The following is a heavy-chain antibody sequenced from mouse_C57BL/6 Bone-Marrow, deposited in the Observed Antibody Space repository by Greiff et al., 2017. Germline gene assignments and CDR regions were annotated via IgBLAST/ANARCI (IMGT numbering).Heavy chain of an antibody. V-gene: IGHV14-4*01. CDR1: GFNIKDDY. D-gene: IGHD2-3*01. CDR2: IDPEIGDT. CDR3: SSVDGNYFDF. J-gene: IGHJ2*01. Sequence: VQLQQSGAELVRPGASVKLSCTASGFNIKDDYIHWVKQRPEQGLEWIGWIDPEIGDTEYASKFQGKATITSDKSSNTAYLQLRSLTSEDTAVYYCSSVDGNYFDFWGQGTPLTVAS.